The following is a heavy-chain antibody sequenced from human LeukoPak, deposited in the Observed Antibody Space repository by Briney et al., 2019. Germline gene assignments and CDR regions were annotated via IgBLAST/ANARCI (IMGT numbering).Heavy chain of an antibody. CDR1: GFIFSSYA. CDR2: ISYDGSNK. CDR3: ARDPFHIVVVPAAIVWFDP. Sequence: GRSLRLSCAASGFIFSSYAMHWVRQAPGKGLEGVAVISYDGSNKYYADSVKGRFTISRDNAKNTLYLQMNSLRAEHTAVYYCARDPFHIVVVPAAIVWFDPWGQGTLVTVSS. D-gene: IGHD2-2*01. J-gene: IGHJ5*02. V-gene: IGHV3-30*01.